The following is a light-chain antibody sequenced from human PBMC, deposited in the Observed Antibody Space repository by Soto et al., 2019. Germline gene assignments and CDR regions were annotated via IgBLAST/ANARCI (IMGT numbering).Light chain of an antibody. CDR1: QSISTF. V-gene: IGKV1-39*01. J-gene: IGKJ2*02. Sequence: DIQMTQSPSSLSASVGDRVSVTCRASQSISTFLNWYQQRPGEAPKLLIYAASSLQSGVPSRFSGSGSGTDFTLTISNLQPEDFATYYCQQSYSTPRTFGQGTKLEI. CDR3: QQSYSTPRT. CDR2: AAS.